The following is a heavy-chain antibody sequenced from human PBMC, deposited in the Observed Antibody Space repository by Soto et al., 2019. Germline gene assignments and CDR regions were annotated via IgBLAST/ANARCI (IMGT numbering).Heavy chain of an antibody. CDR1: GGSISSYY. V-gene: IGHV4-59*08. Sequence: SETRARTCTVSGGSISSYYWSWIRQPPGKGLEWIGYIYYSGSTNYNPSLKSRVTISVDTSKNQFSLKLSSVTAADTAVYYCARPLMVRGWYWFDPWGQGTLVT. D-gene: IGHD3-10*01. J-gene: IGHJ5*02. CDR3: ARPLMVRGWYWFDP. CDR2: IYYSGST.